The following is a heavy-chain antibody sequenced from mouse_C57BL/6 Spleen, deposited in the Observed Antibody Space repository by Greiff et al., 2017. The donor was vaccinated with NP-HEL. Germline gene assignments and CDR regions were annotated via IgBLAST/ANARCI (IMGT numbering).Heavy chain of an antibody. V-gene: IGHV5-16*01. Sequence: EVMLVESEGGLVQPGSSMKLSCTASGFTFSDYYMAWVRQVPEKGLEWVANINYDGSSTYYLDSLKSRFIISRNNAKNILYLQMSSLKSEDTATYYCARGYYGSSGYFDYWGQGTTLTVSS. CDR3: ARGYYGSSGYFDY. D-gene: IGHD1-1*01. CDR1: GFTFSDYY. J-gene: IGHJ2*01. CDR2: INYDGSST.